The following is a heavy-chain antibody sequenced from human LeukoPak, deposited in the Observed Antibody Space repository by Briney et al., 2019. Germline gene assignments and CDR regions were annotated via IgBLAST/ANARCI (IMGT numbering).Heavy chain of an antibody. CDR3: ARALWFGDPGGSYYYYGMDV. D-gene: IGHD3-10*01. CDR2: ISAYNGNT. Sequence: GASVKVSCKASGYTFTSYGISWVRQAPGQGLEWMGWISAYNGNTNYAQKLQGGVTMTTDTSTSTAYMELRSLRSDDTAVYYCARALWFGDPGGSYYYYGMDVWGQGTTVTVSS. V-gene: IGHV1-18*01. J-gene: IGHJ6*02. CDR1: GYTFTSYG.